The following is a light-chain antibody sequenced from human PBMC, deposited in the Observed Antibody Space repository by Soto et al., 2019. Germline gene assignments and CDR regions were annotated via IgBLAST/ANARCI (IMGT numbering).Light chain of an antibody. Sequence: EIVMTQSPATLSVSPGERATLSCRASQSVSSNLAWYQQKPGQAPWLLIYGASTRATGIPARFSGSGSGTEFTLTISSLQSEDFAVYYCHQYNNWPPYTFGQGTKLEIK. CDR1: QSVSSN. V-gene: IGKV3D-15*01. CDR2: GAS. CDR3: HQYNNWPPYT. J-gene: IGKJ2*01.